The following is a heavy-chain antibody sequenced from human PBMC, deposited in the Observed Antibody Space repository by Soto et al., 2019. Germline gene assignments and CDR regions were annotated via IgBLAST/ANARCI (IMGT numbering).Heavy chain of an antibody. CDR1: GDTFTDYY. CDR3: ARGGHVVVVTAALDY. CDR2: VNPSGGHT. D-gene: IGHD2-21*02. V-gene: IGHV1-46*01. J-gene: IGHJ4*02. Sequence: ASVQVSCXASGDTFTDYYIHWVRHAPGQGLEWMGTVNPSGGHTTYAQHFLGRVTMTRDTSTSTLYMELTSLTSDDTAIYYCARGGHVVVVTAALDYWGQGTLVTVPS.